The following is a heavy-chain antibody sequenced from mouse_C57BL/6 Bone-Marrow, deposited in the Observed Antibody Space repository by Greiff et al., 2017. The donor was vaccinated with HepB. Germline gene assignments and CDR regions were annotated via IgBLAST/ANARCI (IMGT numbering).Heavy chain of an antibody. V-gene: IGHV3-6*01. CDR1: GYSITSGYY. CDR2: ISYDGSN. Sequence: EVQLVESGPGLVKPSQSLSLTCSVTGYSITSGYYWNWIRQFPGNKLEWMGYISYDGSNNYNPSLKNRISITRDTSKNQFFLKLNSVTTEDTATYYCARSPQRSPYWYFDVWGTGTTVTVSS. CDR3: ARSPQRSPYWYFDV. D-gene: IGHD1-1*01. J-gene: IGHJ1*03.